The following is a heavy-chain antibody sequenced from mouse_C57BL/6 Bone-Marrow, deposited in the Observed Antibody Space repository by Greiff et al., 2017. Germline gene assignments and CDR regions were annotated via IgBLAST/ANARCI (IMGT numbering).Heavy chain of an antibody. J-gene: IGHJ2*01. V-gene: IGHV14-4*01. CDR2: IDPENGDT. CDR1: GFNIKDDY. CDR3: TTGIYYGYAEGDY. D-gene: IGHD2-2*01. Sequence: VQLQQSGAELVRPGASVKLSCTASGFNIKDDYMHWVKQRPEQGLEWIGWIDPENGDTEYASKFQGKATITADTSSNTADLQLSSLTSEDTAVYYCTTGIYYGYAEGDYWGQGTTLTVSS.